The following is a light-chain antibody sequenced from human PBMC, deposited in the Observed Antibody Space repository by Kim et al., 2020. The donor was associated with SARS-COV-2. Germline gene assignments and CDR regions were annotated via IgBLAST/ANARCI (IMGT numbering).Light chain of an antibody. CDR2: DNN. CDR1: TSNIGRNY. V-gene: IGLV1-51*01. J-gene: IGLJ2*01. CDR3: GVWDRSLSVVL. Sequence: GQKVTISCSGSTSNIGRNYVSWYLQLPGTPPKLLIYDNNRRPSGIPDRFSGSKSGTSATLHITGLQTGDEANYYCGVWDRSLSVVLFGGGTKLTVL.